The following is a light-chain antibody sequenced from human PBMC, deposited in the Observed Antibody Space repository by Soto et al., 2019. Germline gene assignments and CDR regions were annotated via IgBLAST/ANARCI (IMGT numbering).Light chain of an antibody. J-gene: IGLJ1*01. CDR2: DVS. CDR1: SSDVGGYNY. V-gene: IGLV2-14*01. Sequence: QSALTQPASVSGSPCQSITISCTGTSSDVGGYNYASWYQQHPGKAPKLMIYDVSNRPSGVSNRFSGSKSGNTASLTISGLQAEDEADYYCSSYTSSSTLVFGTGTKVTVL. CDR3: SSYTSSSTLV.